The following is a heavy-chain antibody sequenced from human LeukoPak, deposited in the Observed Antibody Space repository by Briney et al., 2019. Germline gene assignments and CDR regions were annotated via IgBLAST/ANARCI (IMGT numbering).Heavy chain of an antibody. V-gene: IGHV1-69*13. CDR2: IIPIFGTA. CDR1: GGTFSSYA. CDR3: ARDLRLLWFGELLSRYYYYGMDV. Sequence: SVKVSCKASGGTFSSYAISWVRQAPGQGLEWMGGIIPIFGTANHAQKFQGRVTITADESTSTAYMELSSLRSEDTAVYYCARDLRLLWFGELLSRYYYYGMDVWGQGTTVTVSS. J-gene: IGHJ6*02. D-gene: IGHD3-10*01.